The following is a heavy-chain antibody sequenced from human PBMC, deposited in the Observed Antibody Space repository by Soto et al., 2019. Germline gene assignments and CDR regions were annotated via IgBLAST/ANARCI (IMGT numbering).Heavy chain of an antibody. Sequence: GASVKVSCKASGGTFSSYAISWVRQAPGQGLEWMGGIIPIFGTANYAQKFQGRVTITADESTSTAYMELSSLRSEDTAVYYCASSGSYYEAPIDYWGQGTLVTVSS. CDR3: ASSGSYYEAPIDY. J-gene: IGHJ4*02. CDR1: GGTFSSYA. CDR2: IIPIFGTA. V-gene: IGHV1-69*13. D-gene: IGHD1-26*01.